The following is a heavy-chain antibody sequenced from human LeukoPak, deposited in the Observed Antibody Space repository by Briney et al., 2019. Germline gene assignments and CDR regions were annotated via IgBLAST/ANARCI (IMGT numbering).Heavy chain of an antibody. CDR2: IYYSGST. CDR3: ARAIVTISRPHDWSFGGDWFDP. J-gene: IGHJ5*02. CDR1: GGSISSSSYY. D-gene: IGHD3-9*01. V-gene: IGHV4-39*07. Sequence: SETLSLTCTVSGGSISSSSYYWGWIRQPPGKGLEWIGSIYYSGSTYYNPSLKSRVTISVDTSKNQFSLKLSSVTAADTAVYYCARAIVTISRPHDWSFGGDWFDPWGQGTLVTVSS.